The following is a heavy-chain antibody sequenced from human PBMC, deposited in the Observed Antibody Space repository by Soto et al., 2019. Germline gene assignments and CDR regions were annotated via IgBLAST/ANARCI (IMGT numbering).Heavy chain of an antibody. D-gene: IGHD3-10*01. CDR1: GGSVTSGKYF. Sequence: QVHLQESGPGLVKPSETLSLTCTVSGGSVTSGKYFWNWIRQPPRQGLEWIGYIAYSGSTEYHPSHSGGVTIAADTSKAQFSLKVNHVSAADAAVYYWGRRNSRGNWVAPWGKGAQVTVSS. CDR3: GRRNSRGNWVAP. J-gene: IGHJ5*02. V-gene: IGHV4-61*01. CDR2: IAYSGST.